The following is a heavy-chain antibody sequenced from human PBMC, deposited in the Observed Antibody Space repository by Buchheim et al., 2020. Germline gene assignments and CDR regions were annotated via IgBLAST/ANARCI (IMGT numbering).Heavy chain of an antibody. V-gene: IGHV3-74*01. Sequence: EVQLVESGGGLVQPGGSLRLSCAASGFTFSSDWMHWVRQAPGKGLVWVSRINSEGSSTSYADSVKGRFTISRDNAKNTLYLQMNSLIAEDTAVYYCARSGGILRFLEWLPDYYYYGMDVWGQVTT. CDR1: GFTFSSDW. J-gene: IGHJ6*02. CDR3: ARSGGILRFLEWLPDYYYYGMDV. CDR2: INSEGSST. D-gene: IGHD3-3*01.